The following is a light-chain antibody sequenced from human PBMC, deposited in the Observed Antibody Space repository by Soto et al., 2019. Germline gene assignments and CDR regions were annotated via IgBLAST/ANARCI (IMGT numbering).Light chain of an antibody. V-gene: IGLV2-8*01. Sequence: QSVLTQPPSASGFPGQSVTISCTGSSSDVGGYSHVSWFQQHPGKAPKLIIYEVTKRPSGVPDRFSASKSGNTASLTVSGLQAEDAADYYCSSYAGSATWVFGGGTKVTVL. J-gene: IGLJ3*02. CDR1: SSDVGGYSH. CDR3: SSYAGSATWV. CDR2: EVT.